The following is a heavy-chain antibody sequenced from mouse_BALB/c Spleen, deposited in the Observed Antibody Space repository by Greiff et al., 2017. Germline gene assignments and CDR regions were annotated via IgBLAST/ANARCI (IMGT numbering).Heavy chain of an antibody. J-gene: IGHJ4*01. Sequence: EVKVEESGGGLVQPGGSMKLSCVASGFTFSNYWMNWVRQSPEKGLEWVAEIRLKSNNYATHYAESVKGRFTISRDDSKSSVYLQMNNLRAEDTGIYYCTRDGNDAMDYWGQGTSVTVSS. D-gene: IGHD2-2*01. V-gene: IGHV6-6*02. CDR2: IRLKSNNYAT. CDR1: GFTFSNYW. CDR3: TRDGNDAMDY.